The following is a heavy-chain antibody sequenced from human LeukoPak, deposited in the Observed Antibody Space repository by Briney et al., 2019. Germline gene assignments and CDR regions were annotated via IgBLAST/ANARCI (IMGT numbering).Heavy chain of an antibody. J-gene: IGHJ4*02. CDR3: ARDGPTAAPFDY. V-gene: IGHV1-46*01. CDR1: GYRFTIYD. Sequence: GASVTVSFKASGYRFTIYDMHWVRQAPGQGVEWMGIINPSGGSTSYAQRFQGRVAMTTDTSTTTVYMEVNSLTSEDTAVYFCARDGPTAAPFDYGGQGTLVTVSA. CDR2: INPSGGST. D-gene: IGHD2-2*01.